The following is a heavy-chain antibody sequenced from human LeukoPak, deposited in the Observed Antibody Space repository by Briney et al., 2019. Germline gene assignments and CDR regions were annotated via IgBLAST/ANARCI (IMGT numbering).Heavy chain of an antibody. D-gene: IGHD4-17*01. Sequence: SETLSLTCTVSGGSISSYYWNWIRQPPGKGLEWIGYIYYSGSTNYNPSLKSRVTISVDTSKNQFSLKLRSVTAADTAVYYCARADYGDYGGGYWFDPWGQGTLVTVSS. CDR2: IYYSGST. CDR3: ARADYGDYGGGYWFDP. V-gene: IGHV4-59*01. J-gene: IGHJ5*02. CDR1: GGSISSYY.